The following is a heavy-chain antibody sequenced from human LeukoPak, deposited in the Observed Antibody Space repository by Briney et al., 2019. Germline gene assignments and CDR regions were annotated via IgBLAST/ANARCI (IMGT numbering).Heavy chain of an antibody. V-gene: IGHV3-21*01. D-gene: IGHD4-17*01. J-gene: IGHJ4*02. CDR3: ACLRGPSDY. Sequence: GRSLRLSCTASGFTFINYSMNWVRQAPGKWLEWVSSISTNSAFIYYADSVRGRFTISRDNTKNSLYLQMDSLTAHDTAVYFCACLRGPSDYWGQGTLVTVSS. CDR2: ISTNSAFI. CDR1: GFTFINYS.